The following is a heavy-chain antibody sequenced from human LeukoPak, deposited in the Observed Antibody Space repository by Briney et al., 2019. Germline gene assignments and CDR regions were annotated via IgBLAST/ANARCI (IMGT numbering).Heavy chain of an antibody. V-gene: IGHV3-33*08. CDR3: ARDSAHYYDSSGYYSESWFDP. CDR2: IWYDGSNK. J-gene: IGHJ5*02. D-gene: IGHD3-22*01. CDR1: GFTFGSYD. Sequence: PGGSLRLSCAASGFTFGSYDMSWVRQAPGKGLEWVAVIWYDGSNKYYADSVKGRFTISRDNSKNTLYLQMNSLRAEDTAVYYCARDSAHYYDSSGYYSESWFDPWGQGTLVTVSS.